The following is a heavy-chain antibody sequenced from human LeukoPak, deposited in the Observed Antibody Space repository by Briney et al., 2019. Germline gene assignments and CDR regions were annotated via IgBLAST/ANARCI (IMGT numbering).Heavy chain of an antibody. J-gene: IGHJ4*02. Sequence: SETLSLTCSVPGGSFSGYYWSWIRQPPGKGLEWIGEINHSGSTNYIPSLKSRVTISVDTSKNQFSLRLSSVTAADTAVYYCARGGYGSDFWGQGTLVTVSS. V-gene: IGHV4-34*01. CDR3: ARGGYGSDF. CDR2: INHSGST. CDR1: GGSFSGYY. D-gene: IGHD5-12*01.